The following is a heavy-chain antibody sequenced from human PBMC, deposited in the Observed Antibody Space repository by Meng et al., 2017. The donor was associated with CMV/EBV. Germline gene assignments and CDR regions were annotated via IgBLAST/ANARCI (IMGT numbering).Heavy chain of an antibody. Sequence: GESLKISCVVSGLTVSSTYMSWVRQAPGKGLEWVSVIYSGGTSYHADSVKGRFTISRDNAKNTLYLQMNSLRAEDTAVYYCARSRQRYSSSSNGDYWGQGTLVTVSS. J-gene: IGHJ4*02. V-gene: IGHV3-53*01. CDR1: GLTVSSTY. CDR2: IYSGGTS. CDR3: ARSRQRYSSSSNGDY. D-gene: IGHD6-6*01.